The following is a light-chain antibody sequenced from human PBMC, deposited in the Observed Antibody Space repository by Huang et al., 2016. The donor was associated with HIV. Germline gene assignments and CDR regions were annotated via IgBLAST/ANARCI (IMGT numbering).Light chain of an antibody. J-gene: IGKJ1*01. CDR3: QQRSDWPRT. V-gene: IGKV3-11*01. CDR2: DAS. CDR1: QSVGSY. Sequence: EIVLTQSPATPSLSPGERATLSCRASQSVGSYLAWYQQKPGQSPSLLIFDASNRATGIPARFSGSGSGTDFTLTISSLEPEDFAVYYCQQRSDWPRTFGQGTKVEIK.